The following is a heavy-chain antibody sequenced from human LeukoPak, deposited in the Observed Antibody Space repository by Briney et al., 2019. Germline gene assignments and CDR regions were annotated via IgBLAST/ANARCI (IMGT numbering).Heavy chain of an antibody. V-gene: IGHV4-31*03. CDR3: ARGAIVVVVAAAYFDY. J-gene: IGHJ4*02. CDR2: IYYSGST. Sequence: ASQTLSLTCTVSGGSISSGGYYWSWIRQHPGKGLEWIGYIYYSGSTYYNPSLKSRVTISVDTSKNQFSLKLSSVTAADTAVYYCARGAIVVVVAAAYFDYWGQGTLVTISS. CDR1: GGSISSGGYY. D-gene: IGHD2-15*01.